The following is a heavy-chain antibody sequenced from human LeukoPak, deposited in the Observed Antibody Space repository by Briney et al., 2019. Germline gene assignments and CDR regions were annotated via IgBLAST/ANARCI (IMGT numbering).Heavy chain of an antibody. CDR1: GFAFSTYS. Sequence: PGGSLRLSCAASGFAFSTYSMTWVRQAPGKGLEWISYITSTSITIYYPDSVKGRLTISRDNAKNLLFLQMNSLRAEDTAVYYCARVAAVGTHNWFDPWGQGTLVTVSS. J-gene: IGHJ5*02. CDR3: ARVAAVGTHNWFDP. V-gene: IGHV3-48*01. D-gene: IGHD6-13*01. CDR2: ITSTSITI.